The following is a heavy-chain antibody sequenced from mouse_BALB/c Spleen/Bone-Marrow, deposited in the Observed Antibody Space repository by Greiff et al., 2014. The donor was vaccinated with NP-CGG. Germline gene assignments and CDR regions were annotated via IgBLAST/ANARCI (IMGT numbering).Heavy chain of an antibody. CDR3: ARRDYGIRENYYAMDY. D-gene: IGHD1-2*01. Sequence: QVQLKESGAELARPGASVKLSCKASGYTFTSYWMQWVKQRPGQGLEWIGAIYPGDGDTRYTQKFRGKATLTADKSSSTAYMQLSSLACEDSAVYYCARRDYGIRENYYAMDYWGQGTSVTVSS. J-gene: IGHJ4*01. V-gene: IGHV1-87*01. CDR1: GYTFTSYW. CDR2: IYPGDGDT.